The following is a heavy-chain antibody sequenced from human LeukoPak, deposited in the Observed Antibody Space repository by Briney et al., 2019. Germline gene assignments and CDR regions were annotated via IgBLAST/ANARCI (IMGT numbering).Heavy chain of an antibody. D-gene: IGHD2-15*01. V-gene: IGHV4-38-2*02. CDR3: ARIAMVAATQWFDP. CDR2: IYHSGST. J-gene: IGHJ5*02. CDR1: GYSISSGYY. Sequence: PSETLSLTCTVSGYSISSGYYWGWIRQPPGKGLEWIGSIYHSGSTYYNPSLKSRVTISVDTSKNQFSLKLSSVTAADTAVYYCARIAMVAATQWFDPWGQGTLVTVSS.